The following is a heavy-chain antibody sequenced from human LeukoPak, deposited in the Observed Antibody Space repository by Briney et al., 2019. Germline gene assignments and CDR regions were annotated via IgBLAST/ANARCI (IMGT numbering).Heavy chain of an antibody. Sequence: GGSLRLSYAGSGFTLSSYAMSWVRQAPGKGLEGVSAITSSGGSTYYADSVKGRFTISRDNSKSTLYLQMNSLLAKRTAVYFCARYFPTFGVVSIFDYCGHGTLVSVSS. CDR3: ARYFPTFGVVSIFDY. CDR2: ITSSGGST. J-gene: IGHJ4*01. D-gene: IGHD3-3*01. V-gene: IGHV3-23*01. CDR1: GFTLSSYA.